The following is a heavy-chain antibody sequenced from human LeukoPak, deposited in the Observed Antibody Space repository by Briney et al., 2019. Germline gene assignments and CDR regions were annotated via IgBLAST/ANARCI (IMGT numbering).Heavy chain of an antibody. CDR3: AGTGSGATTIDY. J-gene: IGHJ4*02. CDR2: ISYDGSNK. Sequence: PGRSLRLSCAASGFTFSSYAMHWVRQAPGKGLEWVAVISYDGSNKYYADSVKGRFTISRDNSKNTLYLQMNSLRAEDTAVYYCAGTGSGATTIDYWGQGTLVTVSS. V-gene: IGHV3-30-3*01. CDR1: GFTFSSYA. D-gene: IGHD1-26*01.